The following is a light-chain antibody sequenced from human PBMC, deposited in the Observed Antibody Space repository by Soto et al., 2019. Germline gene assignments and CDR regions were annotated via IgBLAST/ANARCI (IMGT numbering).Light chain of an antibody. J-gene: IGLJ2*01. CDR3: QSYASSLSRV. CDR2: GNS. CDR1: SSNIGAGYD. V-gene: IGLV1-40*01. Sequence: QSVLTQPPSVSGAPGQRVTISCTGSSSNIGAGYDVHWYQQLPGTAPKLLIYGNSNRPSGVPDRFSGSKSGTSASLAITGLQAEDEADYYCQSYASSLSRVFGGGTKLTFL.